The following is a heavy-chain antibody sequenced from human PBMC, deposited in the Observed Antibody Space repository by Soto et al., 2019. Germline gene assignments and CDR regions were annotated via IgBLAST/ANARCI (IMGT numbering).Heavy chain of an antibody. V-gene: IGHV4-28*01. CDR3: ARKPDAKGWFDP. J-gene: IGHJ5*02. CDR2: IHYGGST. CDR1: GYSISSDNW. Sequence: QVQLQESGPGLVKPSDTLSLTCVVSGYSISSDNWWGWIRQPPGKGLEWIGYIHYGGSTYYSASLKSRVTMSVDMSKNQFSLKLTAVTAVDTAVYFCARKPDAKGWFDPWGQGTLVTVSS.